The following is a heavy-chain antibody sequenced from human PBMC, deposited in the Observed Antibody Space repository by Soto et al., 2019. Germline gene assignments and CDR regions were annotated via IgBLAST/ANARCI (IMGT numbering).Heavy chain of an antibody. Sequence: GGSLRLSCAGSGFRFSGYWMSWVRQAPGKGLEWVSVIYSGGSTYYADSVKGRFTISRDNSKNTLYLQMNSLRAEDTAVYYCVSQNLGSTFDYWGQGTLVTVSS. D-gene: IGHD3-10*01. CDR1: GFRFSGYW. CDR2: IYSGGST. CDR3: VSQNLGSTFDY. J-gene: IGHJ4*02. V-gene: IGHV3-66*04.